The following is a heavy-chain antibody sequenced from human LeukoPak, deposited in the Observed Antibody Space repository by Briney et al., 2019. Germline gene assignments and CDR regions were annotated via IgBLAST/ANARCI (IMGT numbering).Heavy chain of an antibody. D-gene: IGHD1-1*01. Sequence: PGGSLRLSCAASGFTFSSYSMNWVRQAPGKGLEWVSSISSSSSYVYYADSVKGRFTISRDNAKNSLYLQMDSLRAEDAAVYYCARGGTFVSDYWGQGTLVTVSS. CDR3: ARGGTFVSDY. CDR1: GFTFSSYS. CDR2: ISSSSSYV. V-gene: IGHV3-21*01. J-gene: IGHJ4*02.